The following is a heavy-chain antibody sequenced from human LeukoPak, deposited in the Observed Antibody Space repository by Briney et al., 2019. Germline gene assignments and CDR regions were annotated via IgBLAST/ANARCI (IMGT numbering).Heavy chain of an antibody. J-gene: IGHJ5*02. CDR2: INPNSVGT. CDR3: ARGIASTSCYGPSCNWFDP. Sequence: APVKVSCKASRYTFTGYYMHSGRQAPGQEVECMGEINPNSVGTKYAQKFQGRVTMTRDTSISTAYMELSRLRSDDTAVYYCARGIASTSCYGPSCNWFDPSGQGTLVTVSS. D-gene: IGHD2-2*01. CDR1: RYTFTGYY. V-gene: IGHV1-2*02.